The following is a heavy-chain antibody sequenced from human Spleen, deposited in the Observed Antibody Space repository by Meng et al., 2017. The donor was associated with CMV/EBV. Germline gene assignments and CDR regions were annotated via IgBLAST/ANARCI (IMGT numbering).Heavy chain of an antibody. D-gene: IGHD2-2*01. Sequence: GGSLRLSCAASGFTFSSYSMNWVRQAPGKGLEWVSYISSSSSTIYYADSVKGRFTISRDNAKNSLYLQMNSLRAEDTAVYYCARRNHCSSTSCSHYYYYGMDVWGQGTTVTVS. CDR3: ARRNHCSSTSCSHYYYYGMDV. CDR2: ISSSSSTI. CDR1: GFTFSSYS. V-gene: IGHV3-48*04. J-gene: IGHJ6*02.